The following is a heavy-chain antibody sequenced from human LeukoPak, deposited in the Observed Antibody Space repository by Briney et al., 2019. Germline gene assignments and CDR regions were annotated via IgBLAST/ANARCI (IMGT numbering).Heavy chain of an antibody. D-gene: IGHD6-13*01. CDR2: INHSGST. J-gene: IGHJ6*02. CDR3: ARAASIAAAGRPYYYYGMDV. Sequence: SETLSLTCAVYGGSFSGYYWSWIRQPPGKGLEWIGEINHSGSTNYNPSLKSRVTISVDTSKNQFSLKLSSVTAADTAVYYCARAASIAAAGRPYYYYGMDVWGQGTTVTVSS. V-gene: IGHV4-34*01. CDR1: GGSFSGYY.